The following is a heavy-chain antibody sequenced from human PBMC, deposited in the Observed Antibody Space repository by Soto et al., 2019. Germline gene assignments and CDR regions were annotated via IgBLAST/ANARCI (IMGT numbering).Heavy chain of an antibody. V-gene: IGHV3-33*01. CDR3: ARDATFGTKGGSFDI. Sequence: PGGSLRLSCAASGFTFRIYSMHWVRQSPGKGLGWVAVMWYDGTNKYYGESVKGRFTVSRDNSENTLYLQMNSLRVEDTAVYYCARDATFGTKGGSFDIWGHGTLVTVS. J-gene: IGHJ3*02. CDR2: MWYDGTNK. D-gene: IGHD3-16*01. CDR1: GFTFRIYS.